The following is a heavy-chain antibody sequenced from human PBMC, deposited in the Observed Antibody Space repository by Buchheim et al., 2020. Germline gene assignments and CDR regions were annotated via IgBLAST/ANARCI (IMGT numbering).Heavy chain of an antibody. CDR3: ARGGDYHFISFRHYRDV. CDR2: ICYDGSTK. J-gene: IGHJ6*03. Sequence: QVQLVESGGGVVQPGRSLRLSCAASGFTFSSYGMHLVRQAPCKGLEWVAVICYDGSTKYSSDSVKGRFTIRLDNSKTTLYFQMNSLRAEETAVYYCARGGDYHFISFRHYRDVWAKGP. V-gene: IGHV3-33*01. D-gene: IGHD4-17*01. CDR1: GFTFSSYG.